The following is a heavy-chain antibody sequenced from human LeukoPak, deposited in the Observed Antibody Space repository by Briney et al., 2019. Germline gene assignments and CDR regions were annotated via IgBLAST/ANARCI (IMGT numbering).Heavy chain of an antibody. Sequence: PGGSLRPSCAASGFTFSSYSMNWVRQAPGKGLEWVSSISSSSSYIYYADSVKGRFTISRDNAKNSLYLQMNSLRAEDTAVYYCARVGGYSSSSLSDYWGQGTLVTVSS. J-gene: IGHJ4*02. D-gene: IGHD6-6*01. CDR2: ISSSSSYI. CDR3: ARVGGYSSSSLSDY. CDR1: GFTFSSYS. V-gene: IGHV3-21*01.